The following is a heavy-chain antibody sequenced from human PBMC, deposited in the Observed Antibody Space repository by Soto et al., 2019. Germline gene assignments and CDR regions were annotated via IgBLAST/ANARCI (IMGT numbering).Heavy chain of an antibody. J-gene: IGHJ4*02. V-gene: IGHV3-53*01. D-gene: IGHD3-22*01. CDR1: GFTVSSNY. Sequence: GGSLRLSCAASGFTVSSNYMSWVRQAPGKGLEWVSVIYSGGSTYYADSVKGRFTISRDNSKNTLYLQMNSLRAEDTAVYYCATPWDYDSSGYYYFVYWGQGTLVTVSS. CDR3: ATPWDYDSSGYYYFVY. CDR2: IYSGGST.